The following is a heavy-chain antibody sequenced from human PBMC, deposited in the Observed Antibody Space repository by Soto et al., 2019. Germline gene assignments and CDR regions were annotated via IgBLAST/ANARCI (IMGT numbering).Heavy chain of an antibody. D-gene: IGHD6-13*01. CDR2: ISWNSGSI. J-gene: IGHJ6*02. CDR1: GFTFDDYA. CDR3: AKETIAAAGTDYYYGMDV. V-gene: IGHV3-9*01. Sequence: RLSCAASGFTFDDYAMHWVRQAPGKGLEWVSGISWNSGSIGYADSVKGRFTISRDNAKNSLYLQMNSLRAEDTALYYCAKETIAAAGTDYYYGMDVWGQGTTVTVSS.